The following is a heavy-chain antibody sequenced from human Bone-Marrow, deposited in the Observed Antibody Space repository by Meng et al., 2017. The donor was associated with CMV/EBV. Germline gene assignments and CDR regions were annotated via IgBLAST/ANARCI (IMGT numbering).Heavy chain of an antibody. Sequence: GSLRLSCAVYGGSFIGNYWSWIRQSPGEGLEWIGEINHSGSTNYNPSLKSRVTISVDTSKNQFSLKLSSVTAADTAVYYCARGRMAFDIWGQGTMVTVSS. J-gene: IGHJ3*02. CDR2: INHSGST. D-gene: IGHD2-15*01. CDR1: GGSFIGNY. CDR3: ARGRMAFDI. V-gene: IGHV4-34*01.